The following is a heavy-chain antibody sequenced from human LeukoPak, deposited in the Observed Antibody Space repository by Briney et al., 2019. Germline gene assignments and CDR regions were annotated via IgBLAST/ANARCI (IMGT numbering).Heavy chain of an antibody. J-gene: IGHJ4*02. CDR3: ARSYYSYNFDY. V-gene: IGHV4-59*01. CDR1: GGSISSYY. CDR2: IYYSGST. D-gene: IGHD3-10*01. Sequence: SETLSLTCTVSGGSISSYYWSWIRPPPGKGLEWIGYIYYSGSTNYNPSLKSRVTISVDTSKNQFSLKLSSVTAADTAVYYCARSYYSYNFDYWGQGTLVTVSS.